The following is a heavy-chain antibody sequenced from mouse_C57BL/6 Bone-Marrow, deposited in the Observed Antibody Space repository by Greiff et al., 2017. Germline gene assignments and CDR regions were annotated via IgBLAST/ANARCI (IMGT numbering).Heavy chain of an antibody. J-gene: IGHJ2*01. D-gene: IGHD1-1*01. Sequence: EVKVVESGGGLVKPGGSLKLSCAASGFTFSSYAMSWVRQTPEKRLEWVATISDGGSYTYYPDNVKGRFTISRDNAKNNLYLQMSHLKSEDTAMYYCARDDYYYGRNFDYWGQGTTLTVSS. CDR3: ARDDYYYGRNFDY. V-gene: IGHV5-4*01. CDR1: GFTFSSYA. CDR2: ISDGGSYT.